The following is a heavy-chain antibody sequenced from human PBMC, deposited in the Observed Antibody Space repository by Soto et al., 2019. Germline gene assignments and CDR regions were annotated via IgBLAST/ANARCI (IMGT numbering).Heavy chain of an antibody. D-gene: IGHD3-22*01. Sequence: EVQLVESGGSMGQPGGSLRLSCAASGFSFSTYAMTWVRQAPGKGLEWVSSLSGNGRSTYYADSAKGRFTISRDNSKNMVYLKMNSLRVEDTAIYYCAKGGIPMMVVATATFYFDTGGQGHLVPVSS. V-gene: IGHV3-23*04. J-gene: IGHJ4*02. CDR2: LSGNGRST. CDR3: AKGGIPMMVVATATFYFDT. CDR1: GFSFSTYA.